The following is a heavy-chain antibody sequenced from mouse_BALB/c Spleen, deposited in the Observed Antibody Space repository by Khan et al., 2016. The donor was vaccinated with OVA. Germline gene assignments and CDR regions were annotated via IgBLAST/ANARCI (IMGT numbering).Heavy chain of an antibody. D-gene: IGHD2-12*01. CDR3: ARSAI. CDR1: RFTISSYG. V-gene: IGHV5-6-3*01. J-gene: IGHJ2*01. Sequence: EVELVESGGGIVQPGGSLKRSCAVSRFTISSYGMSSVSQTPDKRLELVATIDSNGGSTDYPDSVKRRITISGDNAKNALYLQMRSLKSEDTAMYYCARSAIWGQGTTLTVSS. CDR2: IDSNGGST.